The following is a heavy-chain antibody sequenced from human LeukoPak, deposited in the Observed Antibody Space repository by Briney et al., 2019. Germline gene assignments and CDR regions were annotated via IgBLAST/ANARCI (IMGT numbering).Heavy chain of an antibody. CDR1: GGSISSGGYY. D-gene: IGHD3/OR15-3a*01. V-gene: IGHV4-31*03. Sequence: SETLSLTCTVSGGSISSGGYYWSWIRQHPGQGLEWIGYIYYSGSTYYNPSLKSRVTISVDTSKNQFSLKLSSVTAADTAVYYCARVSGTRTQDFDYWGQGTLVTVSS. CDR3: ARVSGTRTQDFDY. J-gene: IGHJ4*02. CDR2: IYYSGST.